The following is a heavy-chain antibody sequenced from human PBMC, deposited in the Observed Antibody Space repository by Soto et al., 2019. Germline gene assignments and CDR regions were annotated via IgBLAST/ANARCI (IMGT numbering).Heavy chain of an antibody. J-gene: IGHJ4*01. CDR1: GFSISSKN. CDR3: ARSSGDYIRSREFDY. D-gene: IGHD3-10*01. V-gene: IGHV3-66*01. CDR2: INTDSNT. Sequence: GGYLSLSCAASGFSISSKNMYWGRQAPGKRLEWGSLINTDSNTNYADSVNGRLTITRDNSKNTLYFQMDSLRVDDTAVYYCARSSGDYIRSREFDYWGRGTLVTVSS.